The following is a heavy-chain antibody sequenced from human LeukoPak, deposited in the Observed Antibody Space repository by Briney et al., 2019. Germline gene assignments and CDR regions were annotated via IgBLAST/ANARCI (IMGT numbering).Heavy chain of an antibody. CDR1: GGSFSGYY. J-gene: IGHJ4*02. CDR2: INHSGST. V-gene: IGHV4-34*01. CDR3: ARVRQASQEYYFDY. Sequence: PSETLSLTCAVYGGSFSGYYWSWIRHPPGKGLELIGEINHSGSTNYTPSLKSRATISVDASKNHFSLKLSSVTAADTAVYYCARVRQASQEYYFDYWGEGTLVTVSS.